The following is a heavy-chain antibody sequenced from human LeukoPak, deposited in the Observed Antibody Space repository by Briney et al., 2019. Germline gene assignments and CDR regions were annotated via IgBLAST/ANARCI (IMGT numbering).Heavy chain of an antibody. CDR2: ISYDGSNK. CDR1: GFTFSSYA. CDR3: ARDGGSYDY. D-gene: IGHD1-26*01. J-gene: IGHJ4*02. V-gene: IGHV3-30-3*01. Sequence: GGSLRLSCAASGFTFSSYAMRWVREAPGKGLEWVAVISYDGSNKYYADSVKGRFTISRDNSKNTLYLQMNSLRAEDTAVYYCARDGGSYDYWGQGTLVTVSS.